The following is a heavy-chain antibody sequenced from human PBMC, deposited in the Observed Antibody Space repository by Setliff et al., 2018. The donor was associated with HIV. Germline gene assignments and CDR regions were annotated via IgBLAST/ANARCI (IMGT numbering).Heavy chain of an antibody. CDR3: SNWNTTIDEDA. J-gene: IGHJ5*02. D-gene: IGHD5-18*01. CDR1: GGSVSGHY. Sequence: ETLSLTCAVYGGSVSGHYWGWFRQPPGKGLEWIGEITPSGATNYLPSLKSRVTMSLDTSKNQFSLKMASVTAADTALYYCSNWNTTIDEDAWGQGTLVTVSS. CDR2: ITPSGAT. V-gene: IGHV4-34*01.